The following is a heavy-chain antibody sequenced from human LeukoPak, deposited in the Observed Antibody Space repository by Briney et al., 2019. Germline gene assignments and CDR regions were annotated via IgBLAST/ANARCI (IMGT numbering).Heavy chain of an antibody. Sequence: KGGESLKISCKGSGYSFTSYWIGWVRQMPGKGLEWMGIIYPGDSDTRYSPSFQGQVTISADKSISTAYLQWSSLKASDTAMYYCARHGGIAAAGSPMVVYWGQGTLVTVSS. CDR1: GYSFTSYW. CDR3: ARHGGIAAAGSPMVVY. V-gene: IGHV5-51*01. J-gene: IGHJ4*02. D-gene: IGHD6-13*01. CDR2: IYPGDSDT.